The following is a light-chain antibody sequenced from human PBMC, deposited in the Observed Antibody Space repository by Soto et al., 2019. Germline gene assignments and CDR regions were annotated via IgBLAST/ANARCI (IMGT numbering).Light chain of an antibody. J-gene: IGLJ2*01. CDR3: CSYAGSSTLV. CDR2: EGS. Sequence: QSALTQPASVSGSPGQSITISCTGTSSDVGSYNLVSWYQQHPGKAPKLMIYEGSQWPSGVSNRFSGSKSGNTASLTISGLQAEDEADYYCCSYAGSSTLVFGGGTQLTVL. V-gene: IGLV2-23*01. CDR1: SSDVGSYNL.